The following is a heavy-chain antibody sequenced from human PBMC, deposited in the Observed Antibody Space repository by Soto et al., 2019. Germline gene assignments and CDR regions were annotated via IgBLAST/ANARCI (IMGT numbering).Heavy chain of an antibody. CDR2: ISYDGSNK. V-gene: IGHV3-30*18. CDR1: GFTFSSYG. CDR3: AKALRGYCSGGSCYSGYYYGMDV. D-gene: IGHD2-15*01. J-gene: IGHJ6*02. Sequence: PGGSLRLSCAASGFTFSSYGMHWVRQAPGKGLEWVAVISYDGSNKYYADSVKGRFTISRDNSKNTLYLQMNSLRAEDTAVYYCAKALRGYCSGGSCYSGYYYGMDVWGQGTTVTVSS.